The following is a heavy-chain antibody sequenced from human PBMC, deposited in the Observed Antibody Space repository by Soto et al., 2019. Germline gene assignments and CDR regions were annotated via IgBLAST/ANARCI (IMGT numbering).Heavy chain of an antibody. CDR2: IYYSGST. CDR3: ARGYGDYVSDY. J-gene: IGHJ4*02. D-gene: IGHD4-17*01. Sequence: QVQLQESGPGLVKPSETLSLTCTVSGGSISSYYWSWIRQPPGKGLEWIGYIYYSGSTNYNPSLKIRVTISVDTSKNQFSLKLSSVTAADTAVYYGARGYGDYVSDYWGQGTLVTVSS. CDR1: GGSISSYY. V-gene: IGHV4-59*01.